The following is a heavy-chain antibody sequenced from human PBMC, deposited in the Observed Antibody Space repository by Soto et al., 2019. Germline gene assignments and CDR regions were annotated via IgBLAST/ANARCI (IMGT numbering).Heavy chain of an antibody. CDR3: ARDYYGDSTVGWFDP. Sequence: EVQLVESGGGLVQPGGSLRLSCAASGFTFSSYWMSWVRQAPGKGLEWVANIKQDGSEKYYVDSVKGRFTISRDNAKNSLYLQMNSLRAEDTAVYYCARDYYGDSTVGWFDPWGQGTLVTVSS. J-gene: IGHJ5*02. CDR2: IKQDGSEK. D-gene: IGHD4-17*01. CDR1: GFTFSSYW. V-gene: IGHV3-7*03.